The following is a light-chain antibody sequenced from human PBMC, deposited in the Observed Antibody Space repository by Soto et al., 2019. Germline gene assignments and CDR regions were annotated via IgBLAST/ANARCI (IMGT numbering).Light chain of an antibody. CDR2: DVS. Sequence: QSALTKPRSVSGSPGQSVTISCTGTSSNVGNYDYVSWYQQYPGKAPKLMIYDVSKRPSGVPDRFSGSKSGNTASLTISGLQPEDETDYYCCSYAGNYVVFGGGTKLTVL. J-gene: IGLJ2*01. CDR3: CSYAGNYVV. CDR1: SSNVGNYDY. V-gene: IGLV2-11*01.